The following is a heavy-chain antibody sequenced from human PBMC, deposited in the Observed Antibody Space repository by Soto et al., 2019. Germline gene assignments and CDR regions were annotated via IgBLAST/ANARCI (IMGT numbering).Heavy chain of an antibody. CDR2: IKHDGSEK. CDR3: ARAMGTDGWSNQPFDI. J-gene: IGHJ3*02. Sequence: GGSLRLSCAASGFTFSRYWMDWVRQAPRKGLEWVATIKHDGSEKYYVDSVKGRFIISRENAKNTVFLQINGLRVEDTAVYFYARAMGTDGWSNQPFDIWGQGTMVIVSS. D-gene: IGHD6-19*01. V-gene: IGHV3-7*04. CDR1: GFTFSRYW.